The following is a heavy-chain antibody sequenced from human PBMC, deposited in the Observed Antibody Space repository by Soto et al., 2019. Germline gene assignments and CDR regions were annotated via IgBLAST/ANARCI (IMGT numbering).Heavy chain of an antibody. CDR2: ISGSGGST. CDR3: ARRASGWLFDY. V-gene: IGHV3-23*01. Sequence: EVQLLESGGGLVQPGGSLRLSCAASGFTFSSYAMSWVRQAPGKGLEWVSVISGSGGSTYYADSVKGRFTISRDNSKNRWYLQMNGLRAEDTAVYECARRASGWLFDYWGQGTVVTVSS. J-gene: IGHJ4*02. D-gene: IGHD6-19*01. CDR1: GFTFSSYA.